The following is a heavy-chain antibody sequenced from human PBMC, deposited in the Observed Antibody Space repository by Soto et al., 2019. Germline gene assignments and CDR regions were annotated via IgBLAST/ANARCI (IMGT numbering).Heavy chain of an antibody. J-gene: IGHJ6*02. V-gene: IGHV3-30*18. Sequence: PGGPLRLSCAASGFTFSSYGMHWVRQAPGKGLEWVAVISYDGSNKYYADSVKGRFTISRDNSKNTLYLQMNSLRAEDTAVYYCAKGLAITIFGVVPLYYYYGMDVWGQGTTVTVSS. D-gene: IGHD3-3*01. CDR2: ISYDGSNK. CDR1: GFTFSSYG. CDR3: AKGLAITIFGVVPLYYYYGMDV.